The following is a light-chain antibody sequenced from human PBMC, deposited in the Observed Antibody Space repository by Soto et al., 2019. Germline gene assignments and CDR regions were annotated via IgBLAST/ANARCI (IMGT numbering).Light chain of an antibody. CDR2: GSS. CDR3: QQYGSSGT. Sequence: DIVMTQSPGTLSLSPGERATLSCRASQSVSNNYLAWYQQKPDKAPRLLIYGSSNRATGIPDRFSGSGSGTDFTLNISRLEPEDFAVYYCQQYGSSGTFGQGTKVEIK. J-gene: IGKJ1*01. CDR1: QSVSNNY. V-gene: IGKV3-20*01.